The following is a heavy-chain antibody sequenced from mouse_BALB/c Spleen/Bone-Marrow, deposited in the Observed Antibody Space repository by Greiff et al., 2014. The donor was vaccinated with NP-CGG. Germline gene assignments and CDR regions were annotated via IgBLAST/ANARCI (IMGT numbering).Heavy chain of an antibody. CDR3: AIYYYGSSGFAY. V-gene: IGHV14-3*02. J-gene: IGHJ3*01. CDR2: IDPANGNT. CDR1: GFNIKDTY. Sequence: DVQLRESGAELVKPGATVKLSCTASGFNIKDTYMHWVKQRPEQGLEWIGRIDPANGNTKYDPKFQGKATITADTSSNTAYLQLSSLTSEDTAVYYCAIYYYGSSGFAYWGQGTLVTVSA. D-gene: IGHD1-1*01.